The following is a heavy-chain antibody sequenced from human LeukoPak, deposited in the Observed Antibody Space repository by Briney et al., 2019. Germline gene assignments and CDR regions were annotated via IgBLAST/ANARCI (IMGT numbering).Heavy chain of an antibody. Sequence: GGSLRLSCAASGFTFSSYGMHWVRQAPGKGLEWVAFIRYDGSNKYYADSVKGRFTISRDNAKNTLYLQMNGLRAEDTAVYYCARDLHDAFDIWGQGTMVTVSS. CDR3: ARDLHDAFDI. J-gene: IGHJ3*02. CDR1: GFTFSSYG. CDR2: IRYDGSNK. V-gene: IGHV3-30*02.